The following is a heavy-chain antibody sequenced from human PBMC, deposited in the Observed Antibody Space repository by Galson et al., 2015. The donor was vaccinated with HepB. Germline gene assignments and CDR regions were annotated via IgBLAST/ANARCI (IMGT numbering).Heavy chain of an antibody. J-gene: IGHJ4*02. CDR3: ARGGGFYGSYTEYYFDD. V-gene: IGHV3-30-3*01. D-gene: IGHD2-2*02. CDR1: GFTFSNYA. Sequence: SLRLSCAASGFTFSNYAMHWVRQAPGKGLEWVSFISYDGTNKCYAHSVTGRFTISRDTSENTLYLQMNSLRPDDSAVYYCARGGGFYGSYTEYYFDDWGQGTRVTVSS. CDR2: ISYDGTNK.